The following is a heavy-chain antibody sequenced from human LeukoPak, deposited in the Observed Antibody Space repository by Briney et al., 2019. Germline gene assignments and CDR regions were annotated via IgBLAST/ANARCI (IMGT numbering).Heavy chain of an antibody. V-gene: IGHV3-23*01. CDR3: AKDGVGIAVAKFDY. D-gene: IGHD6-19*01. Sequence: GSLRLSCAASGFTFSSYSMNWVRQAPGKGLEWVSAISGSGGSTYYADSVKGRFTISRDNSKNTLYLQMNSLRAEDTAVYYCAKDGVGIAVAKFDYWGQGTLVTVSS. J-gene: IGHJ4*02. CDR1: GFTFSSYS. CDR2: ISGSGGST.